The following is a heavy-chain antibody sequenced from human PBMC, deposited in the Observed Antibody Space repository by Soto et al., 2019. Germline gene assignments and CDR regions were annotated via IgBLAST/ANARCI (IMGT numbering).Heavy chain of an antibody. CDR3: ASTSGYDYWYFDL. V-gene: IGHV3-74*01. CDR2: INSDGSST. CDR1: GFTFSSYW. D-gene: IGHD5-12*01. Sequence: GGSLRLSCAASGFTFSSYWMHWVRQAPGKGLVWVSRINSDGSSTSYADSVKGRFTISRDNAKNTLYLQMNSLRAEDTAVYYCASTSGYDYWYFDLWGRGTLVTVSS. J-gene: IGHJ2*01.